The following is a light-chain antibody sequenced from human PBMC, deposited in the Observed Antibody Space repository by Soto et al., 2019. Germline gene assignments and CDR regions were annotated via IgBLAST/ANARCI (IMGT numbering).Light chain of an antibody. CDR1: QSIRKW. V-gene: IGKV1-5*01. CDR2: DAS. CDR3: QQYNLYSPT. Sequence: DIQMTQSPSTLSASVGSRVTITCRASQSIRKWLAWYQQKPGKAPKLLIYDASTLEIVVPSRFSGFASGTEFTLTISSLQPDDAATYYCQQYNLYSPTFGRGTKVEI. J-gene: IGKJ1*01.